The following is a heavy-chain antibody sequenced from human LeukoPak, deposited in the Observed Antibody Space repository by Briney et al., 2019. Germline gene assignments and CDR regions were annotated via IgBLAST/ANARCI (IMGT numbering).Heavy chain of an antibody. CDR3: ARAPGYCSSTSCPPGVYYYYYMDV. CDR2: ISSSSSYI. Sequence: GSLRLSCAASGFTFSSYGMHWVRQAPGKGLEWVSSISSSSSYIYYADSVKGRFTISRDNAKNSLYLQMNSLRAEDTAVYYCARAPGYCSSTSCPPGVYYYYYMDVWGKGTTVTVSS. D-gene: IGHD2-2*03. CDR1: GFTFSSYG. J-gene: IGHJ6*03. V-gene: IGHV3-21*01.